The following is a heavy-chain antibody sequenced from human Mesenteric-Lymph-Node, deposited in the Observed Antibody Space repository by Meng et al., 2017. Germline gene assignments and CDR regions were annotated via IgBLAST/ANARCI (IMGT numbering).Heavy chain of an antibody. CDR1: GGSISRSDW. J-gene: IGHJ4*02. CDR3: ASSDYYRSDY. Sequence: GLRQVACPGCGKLSETLSLTCAVSGGSISRSDWWSWVRQPPGKGLEWIGETSHSGSTNYSPSLKSRVTISLDKSKNQLSLKLNSVTAADTAVYYCASSDYYRSDYWGQGTLVTVFS. D-gene: IGHD3-22*01. CDR2: TSHSGST. V-gene: IGHV4-4*02.